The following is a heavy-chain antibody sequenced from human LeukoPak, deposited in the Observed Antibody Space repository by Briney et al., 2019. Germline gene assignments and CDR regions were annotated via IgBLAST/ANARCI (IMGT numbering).Heavy chain of an antibody. J-gene: IGHJ4*02. CDR3: ARTLSSGWYRD. Sequence: PSETLPLTCTVSGGSISSYYWSWIRQPPGKGLEWIGYIYYSGSTNYNPSLKSRVTISVDTSKNQFSLKLSSVTAADTAVYYCARTLSSGWYRDWGQGTLVTVSS. CDR1: GGSISSYY. V-gene: IGHV4-59*01. CDR2: IYYSGST. D-gene: IGHD6-19*01.